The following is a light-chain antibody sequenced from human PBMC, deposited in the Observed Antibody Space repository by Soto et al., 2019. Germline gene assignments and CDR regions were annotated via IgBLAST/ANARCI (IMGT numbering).Light chain of an antibody. CDR1: QSISNY. J-gene: IGKJ4*01. CDR2: AAS. Sequence: DIQMTQSPSSLSVSVGDGVTITCRASQSISNYVNWYQQKPGKAPKLLIYAASRLQSGVPSRFSGTGSRTDFTLTISSLQPEDFATYYCQETFSTPSFTFGGGTKVEI. V-gene: IGKV1-39*01. CDR3: QETFSTPSFT.